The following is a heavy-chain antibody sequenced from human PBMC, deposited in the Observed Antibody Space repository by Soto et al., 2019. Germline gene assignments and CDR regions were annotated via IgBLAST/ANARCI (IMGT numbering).Heavy chain of an antibody. D-gene: IGHD3-9*01. Sequence: ASVKVSCKTSGYTFNSYYMHWVRQAPGQGLECMGIDNPSRGFVTHAPKFQDRVTMARDTSTGTFYMQLSSPSSDYTVVYYCAVADILDSHSAMDVWGQGTTVTVSS. J-gene: IGHJ6*02. V-gene: IGHV1-46*02. CDR2: DNPSRGFV. CDR3: AVADILDSHSAMDV. CDR1: GYTFNSYY.